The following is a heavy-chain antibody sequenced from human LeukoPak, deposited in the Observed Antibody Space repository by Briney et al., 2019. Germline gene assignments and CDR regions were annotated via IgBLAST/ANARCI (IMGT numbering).Heavy chain of an antibody. J-gene: IGHJ4*02. CDR3: ARAAPSKIVVVTSLDY. CDR1: GFTFSSYA. V-gene: IGHV3-30*04. Sequence: GGSLRLSCAASGFTFSSYAMHWVRQAPGKGLEWVAVISYDGSNKYYADSVKGRFTISRDNSKNTLYLQMNSLRAEDTAVYYCARAAPSKIVVVTSLDYWGQGTLVTVSS. CDR2: ISYDGSNK. D-gene: IGHD3-22*01.